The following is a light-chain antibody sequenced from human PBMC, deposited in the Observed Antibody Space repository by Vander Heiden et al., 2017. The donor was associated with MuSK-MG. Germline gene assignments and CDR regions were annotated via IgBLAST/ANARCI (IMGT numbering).Light chain of an antibody. V-gene: IGKV2-28*01. J-gene: IGKJ2*04. Sequence: DIVMTQSPLSLPVTPGAPASISCRSSQSLLHSNGYNYLDWYLQKPGQSPQLLIYLGSNRASGVPDRFSGSGSGTDFTLKISRVEAEDVGVYYCMQALQTPPCSFGQGTKLEIK. CDR3: MQALQTPPCS. CDR2: LGS. CDR1: QSLLHSNGYNY.